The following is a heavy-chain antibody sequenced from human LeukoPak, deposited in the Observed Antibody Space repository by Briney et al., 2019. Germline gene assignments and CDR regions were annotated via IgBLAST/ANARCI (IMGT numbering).Heavy chain of an antibody. CDR2: INHSGST. Sequence: PSETLSLTCAVYGGSFSGYYWSWIRQPPGKGLEWIGEINHSGSTNYNPSLKSRVTISVDTSKNQFSLKLSSVTAADTAVYYCARRRVVLRYFDWLRRGTYYFDYWGQGTLVNVSS. CDR1: GGSFSGYY. D-gene: IGHD3-9*01. J-gene: IGHJ4*02. V-gene: IGHV4-34*01. CDR3: ARRRVVLRYFDWLRRGTYYFDY.